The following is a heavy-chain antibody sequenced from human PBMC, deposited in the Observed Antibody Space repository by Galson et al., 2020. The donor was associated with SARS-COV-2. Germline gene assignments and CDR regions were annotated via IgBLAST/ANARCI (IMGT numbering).Heavy chain of an antibody. Sequence: ASETLSLPCTVSGGSVSSSGYYWGWIRQPPGKGLEWIGSIYYSGSTYYNPSLKSRVTISLHTSKNQFSLKLSSVTAADTAVYYCARQDTRGWLDYWGQGTLVTVSS. CDR3: ARQDTRGWLDY. CDR1: GGSVSSSGYY. D-gene: IGHD6-19*01. V-gene: IGHV4-39*01. J-gene: IGHJ4*02. CDR2: IYYSGST.